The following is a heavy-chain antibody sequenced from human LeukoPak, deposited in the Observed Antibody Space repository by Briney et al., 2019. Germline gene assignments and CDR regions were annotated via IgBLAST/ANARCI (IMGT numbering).Heavy chain of an antibody. CDR3: AKRGVVIRVILVGFHKEAYYFDS. CDR2: ISGSGGGT. J-gene: IGHJ4*02. D-gene: IGHD3-22*01. V-gene: IGHV3-23*01. CDR1: GITLSNYG. Sequence: PGGSLRLSCAVSGITLSNYGMSWVRQAPGKGLEWVAGISGSGGGTNYADAVKGRFTISRDNRKNTLHLQMNSLRAEDTAVYFCAKRGVVIRVILVGFHKEAYYFDSWGQEALVIVSS.